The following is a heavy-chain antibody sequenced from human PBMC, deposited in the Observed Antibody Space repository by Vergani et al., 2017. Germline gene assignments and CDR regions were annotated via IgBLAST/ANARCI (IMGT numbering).Heavy chain of an antibody. CDR1: GYTFTSYY. Sequence: VQLVQSGAEVKKPGASVKVSCKASGYTFTSYYMHWVRQAPGQGLEWMGIINPSGGSTSYAQKFQGRVTMTRDTSTSTVYMELSSLRSEDTAVYYCARAQGEPGVAVAGPYYFDYWGQGTLVTVSS. D-gene: IGHD6-19*01. V-gene: IGHV1-46*03. CDR3: ARAQGEPGVAVAGPYYFDY. J-gene: IGHJ4*02. CDR2: INPSGGST.